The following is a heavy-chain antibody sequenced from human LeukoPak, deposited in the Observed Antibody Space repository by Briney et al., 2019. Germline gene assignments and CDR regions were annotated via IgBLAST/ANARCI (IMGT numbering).Heavy chain of an antibody. J-gene: IGHJ4*02. D-gene: IGHD2-21*01. CDR3: ARDHRLQVWWYFDS. V-gene: IGHV4-39*07. CDR1: GGSIKTSSYY. CDR2: VYYSGST. Sequence: PSETLSLTCTVSGGSIKTSSYYWGRIRQPPGKGLEWIGSVYYSGSTYYNPSLKSRVTISIDTSKKQFSLKLNSVTAADTAVYYCARDHRLQVWWYFDSWGQGALVTVSS.